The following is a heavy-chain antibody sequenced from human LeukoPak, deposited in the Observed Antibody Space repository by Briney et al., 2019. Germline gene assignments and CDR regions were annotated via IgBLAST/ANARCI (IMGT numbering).Heavy chain of an antibody. J-gene: IGHJ6*03. CDR1: GGSFSGYY. Sequence: SETLSLTCAVYGGSFSGYYRSWIRQPPGKGLEWIGEINHSGSTNYNPSLKSRVTISVDTSKNQFSLKLSSVTAADTAVYCCARQFRDVFFMDVWGKGITVTVSS. CDR2: INHSGST. V-gene: IGHV4-34*01. D-gene: IGHD2-21*01. CDR3: ARQFRDVFFMDV.